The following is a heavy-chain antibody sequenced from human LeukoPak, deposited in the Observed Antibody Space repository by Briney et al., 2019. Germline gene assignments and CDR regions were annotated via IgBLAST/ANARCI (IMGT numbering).Heavy chain of an antibody. CDR2: ISSDGVNK. CDR3: AKGQNYYDGSGYYSTDY. J-gene: IGHJ4*02. V-gene: IGHV3-30*18. D-gene: IGHD3-22*01. Sequence: GGSLRLSCAASGFTFSSYGMHWVRQAEGKGLEWVAVISSDGVNKYSADSVKGRFTISRDNSKNTLYLQMNSLRAEDTAVYYCAKGQNYYDGSGYYSTDYWGQGTPVTVSS. CDR1: GFTFSSYG.